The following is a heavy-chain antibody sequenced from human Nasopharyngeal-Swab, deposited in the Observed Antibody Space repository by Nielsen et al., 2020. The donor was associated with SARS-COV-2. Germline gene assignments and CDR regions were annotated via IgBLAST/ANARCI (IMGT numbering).Heavy chain of an antibody. CDR1: GGPISSSSYY. Sequence: SETLSLTCTVSGGPISSSSYYWGWIRQPPGKGLEWIGSIYYSGSTYYNPSLKSRVTISVDTSKNQFSLKLSSVTAEDTAVYYCARLNAADYVWGSYRGVYGMDVWGQGTTVTVSS. V-gene: IGHV4-39*01. D-gene: IGHD3-16*02. CDR3: ARLNAADYVWGSYRGVYGMDV. CDR2: IYYSGST. J-gene: IGHJ6*02.